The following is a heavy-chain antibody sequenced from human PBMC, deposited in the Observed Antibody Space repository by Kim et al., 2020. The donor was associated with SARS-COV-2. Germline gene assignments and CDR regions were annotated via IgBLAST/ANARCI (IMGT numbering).Heavy chain of an antibody. Sequence: GGSLRLSCAASGFTFGDWAMTWVRQAPGKGLEWVASVVSIGDRTYYADSVKGRFTISKDNSKDTLYLQMNTLRAEDTAVYYCAKAGGSCGYGDYYFDFWGQGTLVTVSS. D-gene: IGHD5-12*01. CDR1: GFTFGDWA. V-gene: IGHV3-23*01. CDR3: AKAGGSCGYGDYYFDF. CDR2: VVSIGDRT. J-gene: IGHJ4*02.